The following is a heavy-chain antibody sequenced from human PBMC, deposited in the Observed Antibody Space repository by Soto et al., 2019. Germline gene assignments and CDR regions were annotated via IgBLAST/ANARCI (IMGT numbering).Heavy chain of an antibody. CDR3: ARDLGTVTSYGMDV. CDR2: TYYSGST. D-gene: IGHD4-17*01. J-gene: IGHJ6*02. V-gene: IGHV4-59*01. Sequence: ADTLSLTCTVSGGSISRYYWSWIRQPPGKGLEWIGYTYYSGSTNYNPSLKSRVTISVDTSKNQFSLKLSSVTAADTAVYYCARDLGTVTSYGMDVWGQGTTVT. CDR1: GGSISRYY.